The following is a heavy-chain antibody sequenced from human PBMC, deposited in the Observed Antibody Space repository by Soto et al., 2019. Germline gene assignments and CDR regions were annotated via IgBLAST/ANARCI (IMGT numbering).Heavy chain of an antibody. CDR1: GGSISGSSYY. CDR2: IYYSVST. Sequence: QLQLQESGPGLVKPSETLSLTCTVSGGSISGSSYYWGWIRQPPGKGLEWIGSIYYSVSTYYNPSIKSRVTISVDTSKNQFSLKLSSVTAADTAVYYCARSLENRGTNWFDPWGQGTLVTVSS. V-gene: IGHV4-39*01. J-gene: IGHJ5*02. D-gene: IGHD1-1*01. CDR3: ARSLENRGTNWFDP.